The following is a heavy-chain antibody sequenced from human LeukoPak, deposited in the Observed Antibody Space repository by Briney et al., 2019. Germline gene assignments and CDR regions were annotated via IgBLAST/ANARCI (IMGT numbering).Heavy chain of an antibody. CDR1: GGPISSSSYY. Sequence: SETLSLTCTVSGGPISSSSYYWGWIRQPPGKGLEWIGSIYYSGSTYYNPSLKSRVTISVDTSKNQFSLKLSSVTAADTAVYYCARQDYDSFPTAFDYWGQGTLVTVSS. J-gene: IGHJ4*02. D-gene: IGHD3-3*01. V-gene: IGHV4-39*01. CDR2: IYYSGST. CDR3: ARQDYDSFPTAFDY.